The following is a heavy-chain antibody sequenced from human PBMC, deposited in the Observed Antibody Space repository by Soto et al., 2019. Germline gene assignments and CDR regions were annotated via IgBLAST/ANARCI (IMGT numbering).Heavy chain of an antibody. CDR3: ARRGRSSTIYNGMDV. Sequence: PSQTLSLTCASSVDSVSSDSAAWNLISQSPSRGLEWLGRTYYRSKWYNDYAVSVKSRITINPDTSKNQFSLQLNSVTPEDTDVYYCARRGRSSTIYNGMDVWGQGTTVTVSS. CDR1: VDSVSSDSAA. CDR2: TYYRSKWYN. D-gene: IGHD2-2*01. J-gene: IGHJ6*02. V-gene: IGHV6-1*01.